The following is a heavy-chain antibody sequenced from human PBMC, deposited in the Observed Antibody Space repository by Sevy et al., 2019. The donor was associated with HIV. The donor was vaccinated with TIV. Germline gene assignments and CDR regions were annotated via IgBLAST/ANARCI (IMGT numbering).Heavy chain of an antibody. CDR2: ISYSEGT. D-gene: IGHD1-26*01. Sequence: SETLSLTCTVSSGSISSYFWSWIRQPPGKGLEWIGYISYSEGTNYNPSLKSRVTMSVDMSKNQFSLKLSSVIAADTAVYYCARGGASRYRRHFDYWGQGTLVTVSS. CDR1: SGSISSYF. J-gene: IGHJ4*02. CDR3: ARGGASRYRRHFDY. V-gene: IGHV4-59*01.